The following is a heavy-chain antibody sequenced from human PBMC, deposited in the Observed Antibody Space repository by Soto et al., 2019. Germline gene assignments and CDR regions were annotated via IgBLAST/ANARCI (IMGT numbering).Heavy chain of an antibody. J-gene: IGHJ3*02. D-gene: IGHD1-1*01. V-gene: IGHV4-61*03. CDR1: GGSVSSGNYY. Sequence: SETLSLTCAVYGGSVSSGNYYWSWIRQPPGKGLEWIGEMSHRGGTHFNPSLKSRVTISVDTSKNHFSLKMSSVTAADTVLYYCARVERGTATTVVDAFDIWGPGTMVTVSS. CDR2: MSHRGGT. CDR3: ARVERGTATTVVDAFDI.